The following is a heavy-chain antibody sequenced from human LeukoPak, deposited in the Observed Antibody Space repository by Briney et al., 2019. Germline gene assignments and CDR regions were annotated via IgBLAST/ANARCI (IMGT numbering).Heavy chain of an antibody. CDR3: AKDLGSGWYDPGYYFDY. V-gene: IGHV3-23*01. CDR1: GFTFSSYA. Sequence: GGSLRLSCAASGFTFSSYAMSWVRQAPGWGLEWVSAISGSGGSTYYADSVKGRFTISRDNSKNTLYLQMNSLRAEDTAVYYCAKDLGSGWYDPGYYFDYWGQGTLVTVSS. CDR2: ISGSGGST. J-gene: IGHJ4*02. D-gene: IGHD6-19*01.